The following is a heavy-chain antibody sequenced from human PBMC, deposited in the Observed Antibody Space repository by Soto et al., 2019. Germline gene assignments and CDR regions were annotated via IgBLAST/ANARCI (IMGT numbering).Heavy chain of an antibody. CDR3: ASTYYDFDV. V-gene: IGHV3-64*01. D-gene: IGHD3-3*01. Sequence: EEQLVQSGGGLVQPGGSLRLSCAASVFSFSSYDLFWVRQAPGKGLEYVSAVSRNGINTYYANSVKGRFTISRDNTKNIMYLQMVTLRAQGMAVYSCASTYYDFDVWGKGTTVIVSS. CDR1: VFSFSSYD. CDR2: VSRNGINT. J-gene: IGHJ6*04.